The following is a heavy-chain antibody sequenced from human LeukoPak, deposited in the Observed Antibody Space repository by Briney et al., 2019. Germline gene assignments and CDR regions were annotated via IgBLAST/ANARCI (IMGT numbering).Heavy chain of an antibody. CDR3: AREGLGITGTTFFDP. CDR1: GLTVSTTQ. D-gene: IGHD1-14*01. Sequence: GGSLRLSCVASGLTVSTTQLTWVRQAPGKGLEWVSVIYSGGSTYYADSLKGRFTISRDDSKNTLYPQMNSLRGEDTAVYYCAREGLGITGTTFFDPWGQGTLVTVSS. J-gene: IGHJ5*02. CDR2: IYSGGST. V-gene: IGHV3-66*02.